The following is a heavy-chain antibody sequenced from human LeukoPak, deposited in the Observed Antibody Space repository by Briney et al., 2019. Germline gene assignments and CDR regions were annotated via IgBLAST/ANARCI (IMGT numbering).Heavy chain of an antibody. Sequence: GESLKISCRGSGYNFTSYWIGWVRQMPGKGLGGMGIIYPDDANPKYSPSFPGQVTVSADKSISTAYLQWSSLKASDTAMYYCARLGCTSISCHYYFDYWGQGTLVTVAS. CDR1: GYNFTSYW. J-gene: IGHJ4*02. V-gene: IGHV5-51*01. D-gene: IGHD2-2*01. CDR3: ARLGCTSISCHYYFDY. CDR2: IYPDDANP.